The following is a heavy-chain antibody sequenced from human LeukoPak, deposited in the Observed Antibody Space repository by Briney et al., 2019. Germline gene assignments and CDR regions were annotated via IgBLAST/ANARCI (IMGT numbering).Heavy chain of an antibody. CDR3: AKDSSIAAACRLGFDY. V-gene: IGHV3-30*02. Sequence: GGSLRLSCSASGFTFSSSSMHWVRQAPGKGLEWLAFIRYDESDKYYADSVKGRFTISRDNSKNTLFLQMSSLRPEDTAVYYCAKDSSIAAACRLGFDYWGQGTLVTVSS. D-gene: IGHD6-13*01. CDR2: IRYDESDK. J-gene: IGHJ4*02. CDR1: GFTFSSSS.